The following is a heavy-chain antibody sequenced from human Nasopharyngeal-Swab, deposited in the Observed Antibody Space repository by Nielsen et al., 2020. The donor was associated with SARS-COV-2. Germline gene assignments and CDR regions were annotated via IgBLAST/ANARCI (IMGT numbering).Heavy chain of an antibody. Sequence: WIRQPPGKGLEWVGRIKSKTDGGTTDYAAPAKGRFTIPRDDSKNTLYLQMNSLKTEDTAVYYCTTDLGSSGFDYWGQGTLVTVSS. D-gene: IGHD7-27*01. J-gene: IGHJ4*02. V-gene: IGHV3-15*07. CDR3: TTDLGSSGFDY. CDR2: IKSKTDGGTT.